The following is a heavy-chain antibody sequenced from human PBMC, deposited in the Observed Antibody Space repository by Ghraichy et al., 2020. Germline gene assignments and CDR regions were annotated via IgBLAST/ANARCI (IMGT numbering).Heavy chain of an antibody. D-gene: IGHD5-12*01. CDR3: ARRSGYDTDHLDY. CDR2: LGGRGTGT. J-gene: IGHJ4*02. V-gene: IGHV3-23*01. CDR1: GFTFSNHA. Sequence: LSLTCVASGFTFSNHALSWVRQAPGEGLEWVAGLGGRGTGTHYADSVRGRFTISRDNSKNTLSLQMSSLRVEDTALYYCARRSGYDTDHLDYWGQGTLVTVSS.